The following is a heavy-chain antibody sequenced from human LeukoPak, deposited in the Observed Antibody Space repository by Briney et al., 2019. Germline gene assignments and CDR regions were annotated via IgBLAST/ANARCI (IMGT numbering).Heavy chain of an antibody. CDR3: ARGARSDY. J-gene: IGHJ4*02. Sequence: SQTLSLTCTVSGGSISSGGYYWSWIRQPPGKGLEWIGYIYHSGSTYYNPSLKSRVTISVDRSKNQFSLKLSSVTAADTAVYYCARGARSDYWGQGTLVTVSS. V-gene: IGHV4-30-2*01. CDR1: GGSISSGGYY. CDR2: IYHSGST.